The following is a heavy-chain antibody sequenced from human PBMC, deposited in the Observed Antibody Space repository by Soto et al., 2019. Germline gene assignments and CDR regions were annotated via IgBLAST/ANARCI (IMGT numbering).Heavy chain of an antibody. CDR3: TRGLSNPGWFDP. CDR1: GGSISSGGYY. CDR2: IYYSGST. Sequence: QVQLQESGPGLVKPSQTLSLTCTVSGGSISSGGYYWSWVRQHPGKGLEWIGYIYYSGSTYYNPSLKSRVTISVDTSKNQFSLKLSSVTAADTAVYYCTRGLSNPGWFDPWGQGTLVTVSS. V-gene: IGHV4-31*03. D-gene: IGHD4-4*01. J-gene: IGHJ5*02.